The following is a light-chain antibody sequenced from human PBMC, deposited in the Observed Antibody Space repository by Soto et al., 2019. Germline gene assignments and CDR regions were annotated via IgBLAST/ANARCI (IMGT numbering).Light chain of an antibody. V-gene: IGKV3-20*01. CDR2: GAS. J-gene: IGKJ1*01. CDR3: QQYGSSSWT. CDR1: QSVSSSY. Sequence: EIVLTQSPGTLSLSPGERATLSCRASQSVSSSYLAWYQQKPGQAPRLLIYGASSRATGIPDRFSGSGSGTDFTRPISRLEPEDFAVYYCQQYGSSSWTFGQGPKVEIK.